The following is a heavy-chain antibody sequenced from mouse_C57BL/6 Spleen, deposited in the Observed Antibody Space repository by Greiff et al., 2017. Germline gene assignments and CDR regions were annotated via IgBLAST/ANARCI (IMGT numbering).Heavy chain of an antibody. V-gene: IGHV10-1*01. CDR3: VRQGYDGDFDY. D-gene: IGHD2-14*01. CDR1: GFSFNTYA. J-gene: IGHJ2*01. CDR2: IATKSNNYAT. Sequence: EVQLVESGAGLVQPKASLKLSCAASGFSFNTYAMNWVSQVPGKGLEWVGRIATKSNNYATYYADTVKDRFTISRDYSETLLYLQMNNLKTEATAMCSCVRQGYDGDFDYWGQGTTLTVSA.